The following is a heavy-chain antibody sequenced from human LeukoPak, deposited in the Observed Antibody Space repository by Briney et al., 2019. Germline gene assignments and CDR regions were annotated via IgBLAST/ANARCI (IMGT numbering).Heavy chain of an antibody. D-gene: IGHD5-18*01. J-gene: IGHJ5*02. Sequence: PSETLSLTCTVSGGSVNSGAYYWSWIRQHPGKGLEWIGYIYYSGSTYYNPSLKSRVTISVDTSKNQFSLKLSPVTAADTAVYYCARVFGGYSYGQPLYNWFDPWGQGTLVTVSS. V-gene: IGHV4-31*03. CDR1: GGSVNSGAYY. CDR3: ARVFGGYSYGQPLYNWFDP. CDR2: IYYSGST.